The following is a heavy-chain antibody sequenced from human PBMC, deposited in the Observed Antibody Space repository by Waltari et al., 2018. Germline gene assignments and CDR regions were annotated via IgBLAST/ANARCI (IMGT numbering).Heavy chain of an antibody. CDR1: GYTFTSYD. D-gene: IGHD2-8*02. CDR2: MNTNSGNT. V-gene: IGHV1-8*03. CDR3: ARGWWFGGWFDP. J-gene: IGHJ5*02. Sequence: QVQLVQSGAEVKKPGASVKVSCKASGYTFTSYDINWVRQATGQGLEWMGWMNTNSGNTGYAQKCQGRVTITRNTSISTAYMELSSLRSEDTAVYYCARGWWFGGWFDPWGQGTLVIVSS.